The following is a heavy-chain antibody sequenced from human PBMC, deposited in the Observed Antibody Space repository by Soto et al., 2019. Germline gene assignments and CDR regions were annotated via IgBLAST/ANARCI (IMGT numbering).Heavy chain of an antibody. D-gene: IGHD3-10*01. Sequence: EVQLLESGGGLVQPGGSLRLSCAASGFTISSYTMRWVRQAPGKGLEWATTISHSGDMTYYAESVRGRFTISRDNSMNTLYLQMNSLRAEDTAVYYCAKGRGSNSYYGIDGWGQGVKVTVSS. V-gene: IGHV3-23*01. CDR3: AKGRGSNSYYGIDG. CDR2: ISHSGDMT. CDR1: GFTISSYT. J-gene: IGHJ6*02.